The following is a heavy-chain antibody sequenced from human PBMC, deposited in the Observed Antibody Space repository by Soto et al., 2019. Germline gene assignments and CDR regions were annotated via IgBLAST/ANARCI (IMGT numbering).Heavy chain of an antibody. CDR2: ISYDGTNK. V-gene: IGHV3-30-3*01. Sequence: QVQLVESGGGVVQPGRSLRLSCAASGFSFSISPMNWVRQAPGKGPELVALISYDGTNKFYADSVKGRFTISRDNSKSTLYLQVDSLRPEDVAVYYCSRYPKTSGGQHWAFTYVDSWVEGTMGTVSA. D-gene: IGHD7-27*01. CDR3: SRYPKTSGGQHWAFTYVDS. J-gene: IGHJ5*01. CDR1: GFSFSISP.